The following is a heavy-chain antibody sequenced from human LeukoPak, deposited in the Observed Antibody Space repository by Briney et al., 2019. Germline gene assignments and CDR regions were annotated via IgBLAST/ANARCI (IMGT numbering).Heavy chain of an antibody. V-gene: IGHV3-23*01. CDR2: ISGSGGST. CDR1: GFTFSSYW. Sequence: PGGSLRLSCAASGFTFSSYWMHWVRQAPGKGLVWVSAISGSGGSTYYADSVKGRFTISRDNSKNTLYLQMNSLRAEDTAVYYCARGGYDFWSGYYTPFDYWGQGTLVTVSS. CDR3: ARGGYDFWSGYYTPFDY. D-gene: IGHD3-3*01. J-gene: IGHJ4*02.